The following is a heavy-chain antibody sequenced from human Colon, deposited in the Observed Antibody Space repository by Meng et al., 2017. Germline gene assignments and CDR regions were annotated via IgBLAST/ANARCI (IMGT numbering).Heavy chain of an antibody. CDR1: GFTFSPYW. Sequence: GGSLRPSCAASGFTFSPYWMSWVRQAPGRGLEWVANIKGDGSEQYYVDSVRGRFTISRDNAKNSLYLQMNSMRAEDTAIYYCCKCSVTTGIDAFDIWGQGTMVTVSS. CDR2: IKGDGSEQ. D-gene: IGHD4-17*01. J-gene: IGHJ3*02. CDR3: CKCSVTTGIDAFDI. V-gene: IGHV3-7*01.